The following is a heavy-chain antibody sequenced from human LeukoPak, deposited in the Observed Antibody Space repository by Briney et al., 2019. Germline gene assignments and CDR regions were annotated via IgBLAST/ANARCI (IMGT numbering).Heavy chain of an antibody. V-gene: IGHV3-30*18. J-gene: IGHJ5*02. CDR1: GFTFSSYG. CDR3: AKGDTGDLLWLGPLSDWFDP. D-gene: IGHD3-10*01. CDR2: ISYDGSHK. Sequence: PGRSLRLSCVASGFTFSSYGLHWVRQAPGQGLEWVAVISYDGSHKYYSDSVKGRFTISRDNSKNTVYLQMNSLRAEDAAVDHCAKGDTGDLLWLGPLSDWFDPWGQGTLVTVSS.